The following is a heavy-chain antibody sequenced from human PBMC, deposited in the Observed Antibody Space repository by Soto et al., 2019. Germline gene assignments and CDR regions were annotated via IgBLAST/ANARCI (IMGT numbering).Heavy chain of an antibody. J-gene: IGHJ6*02. CDR1: GGTFSSYA. D-gene: IGHD1-26*01. V-gene: IGHV1-69*13. CDR3: ARTREPDYYYYYGMDV. CDR2: IIPIFGTA. Sequence: SVKVSCKASGGTFSSYAISWVRQAPGQGLEWMGGIIPIFGTANYAQKFQGRVTITADESTSTAYMELSSLRSEDTAVYYCARTREPDYYYYYGMDVWGQGTTVTVSS.